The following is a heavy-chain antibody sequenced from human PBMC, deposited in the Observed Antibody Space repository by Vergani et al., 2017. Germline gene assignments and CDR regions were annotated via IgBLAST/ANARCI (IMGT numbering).Heavy chain of an antibody. CDR1: GFTFRIYG. D-gene: IGHD3-22*01. V-gene: IGHV3-30*02. Sequence: QVQLVESGGGVVQPGGSLRLSCIASGFTFRIYGMHWVRQAPGKGLEWVAFIRYDGTKRFYGDSVKGRFTISRDNSQNTVFLQMNSLRADDSAVYYCTKAGQYDSDNFHDSWVQGALVTVAS. CDR3: TKAGQYDSDNFHDS. J-gene: IGHJ1*01. CDR2: IRYDGTKR.